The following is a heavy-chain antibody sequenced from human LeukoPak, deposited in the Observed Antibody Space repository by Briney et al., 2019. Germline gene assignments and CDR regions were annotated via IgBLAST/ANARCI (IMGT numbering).Heavy chain of an antibody. J-gene: IGHJ4*02. Sequence: SETLSLSCAVYGGSFSGYYWSWIRQPPGKGLEWIGEINHSGSTSYNPSLKSRVTISVDTSKNQFSLKLSSVTAADTAVYYCARTGRLVGYTYGYFDYWGQGTLVTVSS. CDR1: GGSFSGYY. D-gene: IGHD5-18*01. CDR2: INHSGST. V-gene: IGHV4-34*01. CDR3: ARTGRLVGYTYGYFDY.